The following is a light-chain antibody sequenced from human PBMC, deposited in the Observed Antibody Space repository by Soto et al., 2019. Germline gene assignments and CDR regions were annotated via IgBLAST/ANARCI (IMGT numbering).Light chain of an antibody. CDR2: GAS. J-gene: IGKJ1*01. Sequence: EIVLTQSPGTLSLSPGERATLSCRASQSVSGSYLAWYQQKPGQAPRLLIYGASSRATGIPDRFSGSGSGTDFTLTISRLEPEDFAVYYCQQYGSSRRWTFGQGTKVEIK. CDR1: QSVSGSY. CDR3: QQYGSSRRWT. V-gene: IGKV3-20*01.